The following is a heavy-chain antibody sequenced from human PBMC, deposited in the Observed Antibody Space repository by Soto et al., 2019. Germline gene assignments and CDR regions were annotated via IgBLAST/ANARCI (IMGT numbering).Heavy chain of an antibody. Sequence: SETLSLTCTVSGCSISGYYWSWIRQPPGKGLEWIVYMYNTGSTVYNPSFKSRVTISVDTSKNQFSLKLNSVTAADTSVYYCARDLWGYCGTDCYPLDVWGQGTTVTVS. V-gene: IGHV4-59*01. J-gene: IGHJ6*02. CDR1: GCSISGYY. CDR3: ARDLWGYCGTDCYPLDV. D-gene: IGHD2-21*02. CDR2: MYNTGST.